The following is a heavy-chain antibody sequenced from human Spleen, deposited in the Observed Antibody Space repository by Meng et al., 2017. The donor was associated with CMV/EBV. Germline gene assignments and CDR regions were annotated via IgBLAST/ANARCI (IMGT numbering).Heavy chain of an antibody. CDR1: GFTFSNAW. D-gene: IGHD3-10*01. Sequence: GESLKISYAASGFTFSNAWMSWVRQAPGKGLEWVGRIKSKTDGGTTDYAAPVKGRFTISRDDSKNTLYLQMNSLKTEDTAVYYCTTSTMVRGVTPLWGQGTLVTVSS. CDR3: TTSTMVRGVTPL. J-gene: IGHJ4*02. V-gene: IGHV3-15*01. CDR2: IKSKTDGGTT.